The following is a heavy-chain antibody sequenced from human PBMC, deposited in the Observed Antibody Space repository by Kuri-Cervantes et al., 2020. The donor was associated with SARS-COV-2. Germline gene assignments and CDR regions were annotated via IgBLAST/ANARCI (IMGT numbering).Heavy chain of an antibody. CDR1: GFNFSRTD. CDR2: ISYDGKKK. Sequence: GESLKISCAASGFNFSRTDMHWVRQAPGKGLEWVAVISYDGKKKKCIGSGKGRFTISRDNAKNTLYLQMNSLRAEDTAVYYCARDRGSGYGMDVWGQGTTVTVSS. J-gene: IGHJ6*02. CDR3: ARDRGSGYGMDV. V-gene: IGHV3-30*03. D-gene: IGHD6-19*01.